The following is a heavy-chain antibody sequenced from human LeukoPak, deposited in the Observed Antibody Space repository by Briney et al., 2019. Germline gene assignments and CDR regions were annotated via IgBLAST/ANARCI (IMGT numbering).Heavy chain of an antibody. CDR1: GGTFSSYA. CDR3: ARDTTSIAYCGGDCYSDAFDI. V-gene: IGHV1-69*01. J-gene: IGHJ3*02. D-gene: IGHD2-21*01. CDR2: IIPIFGTA. Sequence: SVKVSCKASGGTFSSYAISWVRQAPGQGLEWMGGIIPIFGTANYAQKFQGRVAITADESTSTAYMELSSLRSEDTAVYYCARDTTSIAYCGGDCYSDAFDIWGQGTMVTVSS.